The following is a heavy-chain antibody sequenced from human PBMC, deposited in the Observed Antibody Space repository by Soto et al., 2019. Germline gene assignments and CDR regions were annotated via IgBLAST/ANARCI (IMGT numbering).Heavy chain of an antibody. CDR3: ARGPSTAAGKMGKDY. Sequence: PSETLSLTCAVYGGSFSGYYWTWIRQPPGTGLEWIGEINHSGSTNYNPSLKSRVTISVDTSKNQFSLKLSSVTAADTAVYYCARGPSTAAGKMGKDYWGQGTLVTVSS. V-gene: IGHV4-34*01. D-gene: IGHD6-13*01. J-gene: IGHJ4*02. CDR2: INHSGST. CDR1: GGSFSGYY.